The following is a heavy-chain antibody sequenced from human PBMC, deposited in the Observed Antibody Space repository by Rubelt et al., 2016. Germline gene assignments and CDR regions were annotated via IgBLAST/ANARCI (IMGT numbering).Heavy chain of an antibody. D-gene: IGHD1-26*01. CDR1: GFSPSTSGVG. Sequence: QITLKESGPTLVKPTQTLTLTCTFSGFSPSTSGVGVGWIRQPPGKALEWLALIYWNDDKRNSPSLKSRLTITNGTSKNQVVLTMTNMDPMDTATYYCARIRVGAIRSLYFDYWGQGTLVTVSS. CDR3: ARIRVGAIRSLYFDY. CDR2: IYWNDDK. V-gene: IGHV2-5*01. J-gene: IGHJ4*02.